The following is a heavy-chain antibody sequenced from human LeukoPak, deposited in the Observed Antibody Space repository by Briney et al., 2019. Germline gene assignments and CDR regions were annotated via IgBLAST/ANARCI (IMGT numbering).Heavy chain of an antibody. CDR3: ARIGVWFGEGNLSGYFDY. D-gene: IGHD3-10*01. V-gene: IGHV4-39*01. CDR1: GGSISSSSYY. CDR2: IHYSGST. Sequence: SETLSLTCTVSGGSISSSSYYWGWIRQPPGKGLEWIGSIHYSGSTNYNPSLKSRVTISVDTSKNQFSLKLTSVTAADTAVYYCARIGVWFGEGNLSGYFDYWGQGTLVTVSS. J-gene: IGHJ4*02.